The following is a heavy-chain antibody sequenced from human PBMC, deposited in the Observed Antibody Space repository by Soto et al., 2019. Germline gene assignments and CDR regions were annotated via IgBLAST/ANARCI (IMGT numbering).Heavy chain of an antibody. Sequence: QVQLQESGPGLVKPSETLSLTCTVSGGSISSYYWSWIRQPPGKGLEWIGYIYYSGSTNYNPSLKSRVTISVDPSKNQFSLKLSSVTAADTAVYYCARYSTTYGSGTYTFAYWGQGTLVTVSS. J-gene: IGHJ4*02. V-gene: IGHV4-59*01. D-gene: IGHD3-10*01. CDR1: GGSISSYY. CDR3: ARYSTTYGSGTYTFAY. CDR2: IYYSGST.